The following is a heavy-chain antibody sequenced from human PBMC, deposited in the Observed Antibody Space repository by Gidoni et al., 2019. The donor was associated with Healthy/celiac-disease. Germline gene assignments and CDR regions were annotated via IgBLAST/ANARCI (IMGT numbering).Heavy chain of an antibody. V-gene: IGHV3-11*01. Sequence: QVQLVESGGGLVKPGGSLRLSCAASGFPFSDYYMSWIRRAPGKVLEWVSYISSSGINIYYADSVKGRFTISRDNAKNSLYLQMNSLRAEDTAVYYCARGSGLWFGETYFDYWGQGTLVTVSS. J-gene: IGHJ4*02. D-gene: IGHD3-10*01. CDR2: ISSSGINI. CDR1: GFPFSDYY. CDR3: ARGSGLWFGETYFDY.